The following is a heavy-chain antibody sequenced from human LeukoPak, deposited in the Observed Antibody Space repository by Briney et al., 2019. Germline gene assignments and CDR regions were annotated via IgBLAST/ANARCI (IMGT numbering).Heavy chain of an antibody. CDR2: IYTSGST. CDR1: GGSISSYY. CDR3: ASERSGGIRDAFDI. D-gene: IGHD5-12*01. V-gene: IGHV4-4*07. Sequence: SETLSLTCTVSGGSISSYYWSWIRQPAGKGLEWIGRIYTSGSTNYNPSLKSRVTMSVDTSKNQFSLKLSSVTAADTAMYYCASERSGGIRDAFDIWGQGTMVTVSS. J-gene: IGHJ3*02.